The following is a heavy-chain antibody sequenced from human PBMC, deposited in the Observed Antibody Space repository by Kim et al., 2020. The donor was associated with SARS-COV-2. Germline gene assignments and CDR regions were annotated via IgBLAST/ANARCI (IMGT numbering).Heavy chain of an antibody. Sequence: SETLSLTCSVSGGSISSSFYYWAWIRQAPGKGLEWIASIYYSGSPLYNSSLKSRVTISADTSKKQFSLRVNSVTASDTAVYFCASQIYPIISTGWYF. CDR3: ASQIYPIISTGWYF. CDR2: IYYSGSP. J-gene: IGHJ2*01. CDR1: GGSISSSFYY. V-gene: IGHV4-39*01. D-gene: IGHD3-9*01.